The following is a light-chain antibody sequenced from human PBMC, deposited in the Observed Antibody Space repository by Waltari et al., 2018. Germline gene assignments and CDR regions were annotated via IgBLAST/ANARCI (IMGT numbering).Light chain of an antibody. CDR1: QDISNW. V-gene: IGKV1-12*01. Sequence: DIQMTQSPSYVSASVGDRVTITCRASQDISNWLAWYQQRPGEAPKLLIYAASILQSGVPSRFSGSGSETDFTLTISSLQPEDSAIYYCQQSYSTRALTFGGGTKVEI. CDR3: QQSYSTRALT. J-gene: IGKJ4*01. CDR2: AAS.